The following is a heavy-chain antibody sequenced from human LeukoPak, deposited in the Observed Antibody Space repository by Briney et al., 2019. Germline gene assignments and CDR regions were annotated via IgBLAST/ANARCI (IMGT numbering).Heavy chain of an antibody. CDR3: ARDLSLYCSGGSCYSLNY. V-gene: IGHV3-7*01. D-gene: IGHD2-15*01. Sequence: GGSLRLSCAASGFTFSSYGMHWVRQAPGKGLEWVANINLDGSEKYYVDSVKGRFTISRDNAKNSLYLQMNSLRAEDTAVYYCARDLSLYCSGGSCYSLNYWGQGTLVTVSS. J-gene: IGHJ4*02. CDR1: GFTFSSYG. CDR2: INLDGSEK.